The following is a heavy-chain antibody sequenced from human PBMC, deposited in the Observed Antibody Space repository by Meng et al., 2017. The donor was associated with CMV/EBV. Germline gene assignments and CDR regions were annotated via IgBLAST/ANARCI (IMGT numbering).Heavy chain of an antibody. D-gene: IGHD3-22*01. CDR3: ARGVVTMIVVYDP. J-gene: IGHJ5*02. CDR2: IYYSGST. Sequence: GSGSALCNPSETRSLTCTVSGGSIRVGSDYWGWIRQPPGKGLEWIGSIYYSGSTYYNPSLKSRVTISVDTSKNQFSLKLSSVTAADTAVYYCARGVVTMIVVYDPWGQGTLVTVSS. V-gene: IGHV4-39*07. CDR1: GGSIRVGSDY.